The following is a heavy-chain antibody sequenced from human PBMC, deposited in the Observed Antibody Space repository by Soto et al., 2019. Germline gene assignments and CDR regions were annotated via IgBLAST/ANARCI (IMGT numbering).Heavy chain of an antibody. CDR2: IYSGDTT. CDR1: GFTVSSNY. J-gene: IGHJ4*02. D-gene: IGHD3-22*01. Sequence: GGSLRLSCAASGFTVSSNYMSWVRQAPGKGLEWVSVIYSGDTTNYGDSVKGRFTISRDNSKNTLYLQMNNLRAEDTAVYYCARARGYYESRGYSGYFFDFWGQGILVTAPQ. V-gene: IGHV3-53*01. CDR3: ARARGYYESRGYSGYFFDF.